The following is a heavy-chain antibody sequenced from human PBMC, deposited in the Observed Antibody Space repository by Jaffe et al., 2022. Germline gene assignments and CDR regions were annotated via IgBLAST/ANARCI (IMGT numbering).Heavy chain of an antibody. CDR1: GFTFDDYA. CDR2: ISWDGGST. CDR3: AKDIKSRGTAMATGLLFDY. V-gene: IGHV3-43D*04. Sequence: EVQLVESGGVVVQPGGSLRLSCAASGFTFDDYAMHWVRQAPGKGLEWVSLISWDGGSTYYADSVKGRFTISRDNSKNSLYLQMNSLRAEDTALYYCAKDIKSRGTAMATGLLFDYWGQGTLVTVSS. J-gene: IGHJ4*02. D-gene: IGHD5-18*01.